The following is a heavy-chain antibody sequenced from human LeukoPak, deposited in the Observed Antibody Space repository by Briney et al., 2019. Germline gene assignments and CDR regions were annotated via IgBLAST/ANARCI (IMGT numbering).Heavy chain of an antibody. CDR3: ARHDAVLTGTLDY. J-gene: IGHJ4*02. CDR1: GGSISSSSYY. V-gene: IGHV4-39*01. Sequence: PSETLSLTCTVSGGSISSSSYYWGWIRQPPGKGLEWIGSIYYSGSTYYNPSLKSRVTISVDTSKNQFSLKLSSVTAADTAVYYCARHDAVLTGTLDYWGQGTLVTVSS. CDR2: IYYSGST. D-gene: IGHD1-20*01.